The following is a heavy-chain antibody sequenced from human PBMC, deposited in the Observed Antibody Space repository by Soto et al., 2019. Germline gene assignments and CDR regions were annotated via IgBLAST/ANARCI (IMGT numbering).Heavy chain of an antibody. CDR3: ARESDHYYDSSGSNDY. CDR1: GYTFTSYG. V-gene: IGHV1-18*01. D-gene: IGHD3-22*01. Sequence: ASVKVSCKASGYTFTSYGISWVRQAPGQGLEWMGWISAYNGNTNYAQKLQGRVTMTTDTSTSTAYMELRSLRSDDTAVYYCARESDHYYDSSGSNDYWAQGTLVTVSS. CDR2: ISAYNGNT. J-gene: IGHJ4*02.